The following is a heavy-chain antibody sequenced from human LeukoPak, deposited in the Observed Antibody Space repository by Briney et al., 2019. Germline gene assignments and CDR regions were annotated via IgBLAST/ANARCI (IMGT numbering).Heavy chain of an antibody. CDR2: IYYSGST. CDR1: GGSISSYY. CDR3: ARRDLFYWYFDL. V-gene: IGHV4-59*08. Sequence: SETLSLTCTVSGGSISSYYWSWIRQPPGKGLEWIGYIYYSGSTNYNPSLKSRVTISVDPSKNQFSLELSSVTAADTAVYYCARRDLFYWYFDLWGRGTLVTVSS. D-gene: IGHD2-21*01. J-gene: IGHJ2*01.